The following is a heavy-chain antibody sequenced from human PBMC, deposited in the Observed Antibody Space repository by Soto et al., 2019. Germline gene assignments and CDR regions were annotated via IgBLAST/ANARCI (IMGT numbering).Heavy chain of an antibody. CDR3: VRHPKLPRYYGMDV. CDR2: IDPSDSYT. Sequence: LKISCKGSGYSFTSYWISWVRQMPGKGLEWMGRIDPSDSYTNYSPSFQGHVTISADKSISNAYLQWSSLKASDTAMYYCVRHPKLPRYYGMDVWGPGTTVTVSS. J-gene: IGHJ6*02. D-gene: IGHD3-10*01. V-gene: IGHV5-10-1*01. CDR1: GYSFTSYW.